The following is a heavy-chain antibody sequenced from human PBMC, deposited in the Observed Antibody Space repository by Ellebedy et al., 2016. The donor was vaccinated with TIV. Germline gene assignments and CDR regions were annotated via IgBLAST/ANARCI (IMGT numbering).Heavy chain of an antibody. Sequence: PGGSLRLSCAASGFTFSGYYMSWFRQAPGTGPEWVSYISYSGDVMYYADSVKGRFTTSRDNAGNSVYLQMNSLRAEDTAVYYCARLGVIAAAGASDSWGQGTLVIVSS. CDR2: ISYSGDVM. CDR3: ARLGVIAAAGASDS. J-gene: IGHJ4*02. D-gene: IGHD6-13*01. CDR1: GFTFSGYY. V-gene: IGHV3-11*01.